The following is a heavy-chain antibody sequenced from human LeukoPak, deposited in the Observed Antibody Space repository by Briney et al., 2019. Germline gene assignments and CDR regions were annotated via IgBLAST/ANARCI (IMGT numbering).Heavy chain of an antibody. CDR3: ARDESTSILWW. CDR2: INPSGGST. Sequence: ASVKVSCKASGYSFINYYMHWVRQAPGQGLEWMGIINPSGGSTSYAQKFQGRVTMTRDTSTSTVYMELSSLRSEDTAVYYCARDESTSILWWWGQGTLVTVSS. CDR1: GYSFINYY. V-gene: IGHV1-46*01. J-gene: IGHJ1*01. D-gene: IGHD2-21*01.